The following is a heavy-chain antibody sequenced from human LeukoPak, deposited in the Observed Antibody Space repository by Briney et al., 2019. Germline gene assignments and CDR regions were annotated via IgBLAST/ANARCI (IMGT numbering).Heavy chain of an antibody. J-gene: IGHJ4*02. D-gene: IGHD2-15*01. Sequence: PGGSLRLSCAASGFTFSSYWMHWVRQAPGKGLVWVSRIKSDGSSTTYADSVKGRLTISRDNAKNTLYLQMNSLRAEDTAVYYCARGYCSGGSCYVPFDYWGQGTLVTVSS. V-gene: IGHV3-74*01. CDR1: GFTFSSYW. CDR3: ARGYCSGGSCYVPFDY. CDR2: IKSDGSST.